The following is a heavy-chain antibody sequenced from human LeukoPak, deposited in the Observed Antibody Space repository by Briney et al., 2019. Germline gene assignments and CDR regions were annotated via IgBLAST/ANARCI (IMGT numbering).Heavy chain of an antibody. D-gene: IGHD3-3*01. CDR2: ISGSGGST. CDR1: GYTFSSYA. Sequence: GGSLRLSCAASGYTFSSYAMSWVRQAPGKGLEWVSAISGSGGSTYYADSVKGRFTISRDNSKNTLCLQMNSLRAEDTAVYYCAKRTGYDFWSGYPDYWGQGTLVTVSS. J-gene: IGHJ4*02. CDR3: AKRTGYDFWSGYPDY. V-gene: IGHV3-23*01.